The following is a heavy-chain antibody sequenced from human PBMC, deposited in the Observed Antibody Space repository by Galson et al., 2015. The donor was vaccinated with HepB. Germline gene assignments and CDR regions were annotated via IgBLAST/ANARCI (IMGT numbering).Heavy chain of an antibody. J-gene: IGHJ4*02. Sequence: SLRLSCAFSGFSFRTYAVFWVRQAPVKGLEYVSGISSDGTSTYYVDSVRGRFTISRDTSKNTMYLQMSSLRPEDTAVYYCVKDLGWVDDYWGQGTLVTVSS. D-gene: IGHD3-3*01. CDR1: GFSFRTYA. CDR2: ISSDGTST. V-gene: IGHV3-64D*06. CDR3: VKDLGWVDDY.